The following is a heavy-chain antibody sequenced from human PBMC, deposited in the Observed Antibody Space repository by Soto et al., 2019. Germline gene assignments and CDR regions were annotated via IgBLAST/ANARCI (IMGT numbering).Heavy chain of an antibody. CDR3: ARSLVDIVVVPAAIRYYYDYGMDV. J-gene: IGHJ6*02. CDR2: ISGSGGNT. V-gene: IGHV3-23*01. CDR1: GFTFSSYA. Sequence: GGSLRLSCAASGFTFSSYAMSWVRQAPGKGLEWVAGISGSGGNTYYADSVKGRFTISRDNSKNTLYLQMNSLRAEDTAVYYCARSLVDIVVVPAAIRYYYDYGMDVWGHGTTVTVSS. D-gene: IGHD2-2*02.